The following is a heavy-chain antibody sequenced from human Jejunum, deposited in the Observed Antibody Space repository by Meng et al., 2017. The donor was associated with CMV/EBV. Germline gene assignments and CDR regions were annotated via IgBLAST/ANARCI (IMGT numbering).Heavy chain of an antibody. CDR1: GYTFTSYA. CDR2: INTNTGNP. Sequence: VRLWQSGSELKKPGASVKVSCKASGYTFTSYAMNWVRQAPGQGLEWMGWINTNTGNPTYAQGFTGRFVFSLDTSVSTAYLQISGLKAADTAVYYCARLYCSGGSCYTIDYWGQGTLVTVSS. J-gene: IGHJ4*02. D-gene: IGHD2-15*01. CDR3: ARLYCSGGSCYTIDY. V-gene: IGHV7-4-1*02.